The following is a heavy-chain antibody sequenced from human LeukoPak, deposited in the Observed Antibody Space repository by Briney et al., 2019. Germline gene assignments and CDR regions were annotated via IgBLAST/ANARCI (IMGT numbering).Heavy chain of an antibody. Sequence: APVKVSCNASGYTFTSYGISWVRQAHGQGPESMGCLSAYNGNTNYAQKLQGRVTMTTDTSTSTAYMELRSLRSDDTAVYYCARAPSSYYGSGSLDYWGQGTLVTVSS. D-gene: IGHD3-10*01. J-gene: IGHJ4*02. CDR2: LSAYNGNT. CDR3: ARAPSSYYGSGSLDY. CDR1: GYTFTSYG. V-gene: IGHV1-18*01.